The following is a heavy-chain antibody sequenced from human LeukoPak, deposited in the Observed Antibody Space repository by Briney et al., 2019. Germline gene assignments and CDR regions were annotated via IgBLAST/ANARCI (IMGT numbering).Heavy chain of an antibody. CDR1: GFTFSTYG. J-gene: IGHJ4*02. V-gene: IGHV3-74*01. CDR2: INSDGSST. D-gene: IGHD6-19*01. CDR3: ARVYSSGWYDGNL. Sequence: GGSLRLSCAASGFTFSTYGMHWVRQAPGKGLVWVSRINSDGSSTSYADSVKGRFTISRDNAKNTLYLQMNSLRAEDTAVYYCARVYSSGWYDGNLWGQGTLVTVSS.